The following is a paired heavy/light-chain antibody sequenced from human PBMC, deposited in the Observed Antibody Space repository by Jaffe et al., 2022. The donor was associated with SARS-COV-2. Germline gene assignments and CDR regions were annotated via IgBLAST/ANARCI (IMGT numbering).Light chain of an antibody. CDR2: KAS. CDR1: QSISSW. Sequence: DIQMTQSPSTLSASVGDRVTITCRASQSISSWLAWYQQKPGKAPKLLIYKASSLESGVPSRFSGSGSGTEFTLTISSLQPDDFATYYCQQYNSFTFGGGTKVEIK. V-gene: IGKV1-5*03. CDR3: QQYNSFT. J-gene: IGKJ4*01.
Heavy chain of an antibody. D-gene: IGHD5-12*01. CDR3: ARDVGGYDSPPLY. CDR2: IYYSGST. J-gene: IGHJ4*02. Sequence: QVQLQESGPGLVKPSQTLSLTCTVSGGSISSGDYYWSWIRQPPGKGLEWIGYIYYSGSTYYNPSLKSRVTISVDTSKNQFSLKLSSVTAADTAVYYCARDVGGYDSPPLYWGQGTLVTVSS. CDR1: GGSISSGDYY. V-gene: IGHV4-30-4*01.